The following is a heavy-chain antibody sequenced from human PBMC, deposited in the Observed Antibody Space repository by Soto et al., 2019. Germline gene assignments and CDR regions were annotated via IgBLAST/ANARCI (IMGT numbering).Heavy chain of an antibody. Sequence: QVQLQESGPGLVKPSETLSLTCTVSGGSISSYYWSWIRQPPGKGLEWIGYIYYSGSTNYNPSLKSRVTISVDTSKNQFSLKLSSVTAADTAVYYCARDDPDSSGYFDYWGQGTLDTVSS. CDR1: GGSISSYY. D-gene: IGHD3-22*01. V-gene: IGHV4-59*01. CDR3: ARDDPDSSGYFDY. J-gene: IGHJ4*02. CDR2: IYYSGST.